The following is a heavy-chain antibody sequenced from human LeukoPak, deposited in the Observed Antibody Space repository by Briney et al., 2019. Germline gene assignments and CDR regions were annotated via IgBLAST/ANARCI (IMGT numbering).Heavy chain of an antibody. V-gene: IGHV3-11*01. CDR3: AKDGPLGYYYDSSGDDAFDI. J-gene: IGHJ3*02. D-gene: IGHD3-22*01. Sequence: AGGSLRFSSAASGFPFCGYYMSWIRQSPGKGLECMSYISGGGQTYYAGAVKGRSTTSRDNAKNSLFLQMNSLRAKDAAVYYCAKDGPLGYYYDSSGDDAFDIWGQGTRVTVSS. CDR1: GFPFCGYY. CDR2: ISGGGQT.